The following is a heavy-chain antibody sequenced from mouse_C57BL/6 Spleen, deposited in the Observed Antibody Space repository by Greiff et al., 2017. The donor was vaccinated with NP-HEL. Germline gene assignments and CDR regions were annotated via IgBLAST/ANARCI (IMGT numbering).Heavy chain of an antibody. CDR1: GYAFSSYW. D-gene: IGHD1-1*01. Sequence: VQLKESGAELVKPGASVKISCKASGYAFSSYWMNWVKQRPGKGLEWIGQIYPGDGDTNYNGKFKGKATLTADKSSSTAYMQLSSLTSEDSAVYFCARGHYYYGSSGYFDVWGTGTTVTVSS. V-gene: IGHV1-80*01. CDR2: IYPGDGDT. J-gene: IGHJ1*03. CDR3: ARGHYYYGSSGYFDV.